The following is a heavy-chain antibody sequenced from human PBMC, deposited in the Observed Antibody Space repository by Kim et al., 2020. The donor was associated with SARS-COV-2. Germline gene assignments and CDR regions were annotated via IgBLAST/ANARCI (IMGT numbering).Heavy chain of an antibody. Sequence: ASVKVSCKASGYTFTSYAMNWVRQAPGQGLEWMGWINTNTGNPTYAQGFTGRFVFSLDTSVSTAYLQISSLKAEDTAVYYCASTFWCGYSSWFDPWGQGTLVTVSS. CDR2: INTNTGNP. J-gene: IGHJ5*02. CDR3: ASTFWCGYSSWFDP. V-gene: IGHV7-4-1*02. D-gene: IGHD3-3*01. CDR1: GYTFTSYA.